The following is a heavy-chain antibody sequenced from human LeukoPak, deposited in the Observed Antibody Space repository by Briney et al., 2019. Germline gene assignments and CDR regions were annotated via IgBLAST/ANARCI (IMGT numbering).Heavy chain of an antibody. Sequence: PGGSLRLSCAASGFTFISYSMNWVRQAPGKGLEWVSSISSSSKYIYNADSVKGRFTISRDSSKNTLFLQMNRLRPEDAAVYYCAKAPVTTCRGAYCYPFDYWGQGTLVTVSS. CDR1: GFTFISYS. CDR2: ISSSSKYI. J-gene: IGHJ4*02. CDR3: AKAPVTTCRGAYCYPFDY. D-gene: IGHD2-21*01. V-gene: IGHV3-21*04.